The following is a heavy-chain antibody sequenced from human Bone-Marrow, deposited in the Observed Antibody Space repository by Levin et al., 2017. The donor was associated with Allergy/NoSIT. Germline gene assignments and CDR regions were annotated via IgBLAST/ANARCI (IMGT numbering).Heavy chain of an antibody. V-gene: IGHV4-59*12. Sequence: SETLSLTCSVSGVSIDSYYWTWIRQPPGKGLEFIGYICYTGGTNNSGSTSYNSSLKSRVTISVDTSKNQFSLKVNSVTDADTAVYFCARRTRANSWYRGVIDIWGQGTMVIVSS. CDR3: ARRTRANSWYRGVIDI. D-gene: IGHD2/OR15-2a*01. J-gene: IGHJ3*02. CDR2: ICYTGGTNNSGST. CDR1: GVSIDSYY.